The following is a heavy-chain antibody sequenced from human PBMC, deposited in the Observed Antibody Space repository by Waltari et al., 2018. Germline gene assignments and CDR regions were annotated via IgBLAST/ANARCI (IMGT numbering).Heavy chain of an antibody. CDR3: ATLRRYSGYDYPDY. J-gene: IGHJ4*02. V-gene: IGHV1-8*01. CDR2: MNPNRGNT. Sequence: QVQLVQSGAEVKKPGASVKVSCKASGYTFTSYDINWVRQATGQGLEWMGWMNPNRGNTGYAQKFQGRVTMTRNTSISTAYMELNSLRAEDTAVYYCATLRRYSGYDYPDYWGQGTLVTVSS. CDR1: GYTFTSYD. D-gene: IGHD5-12*01.